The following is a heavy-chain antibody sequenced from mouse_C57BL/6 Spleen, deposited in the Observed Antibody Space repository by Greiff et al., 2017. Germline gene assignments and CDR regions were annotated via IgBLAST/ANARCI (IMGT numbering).Heavy chain of an antibody. Sequence: VQLQQSGPELVKPGASVKMSCKASGYTFTDYNMHWVKQSHGKSLEWIGYINPNNGGTSYNQKFKGKATLTVNKSSSTAYMELRSLTSEDSTVYYCAREDRQLRPFAYWGQGTLVTVSA. CDR2: INPNNGGT. CDR1: GYTFTDYN. D-gene: IGHD3-2*02. CDR3: AREDRQLRPFAY. V-gene: IGHV1-22*01. J-gene: IGHJ3*01.